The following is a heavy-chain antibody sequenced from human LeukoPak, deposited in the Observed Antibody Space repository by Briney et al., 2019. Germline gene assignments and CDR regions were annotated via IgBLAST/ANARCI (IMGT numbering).Heavy chain of an antibody. CDR3: ARDGGLYGKQNYFDY. CDR2: ISSSSSYI. CDR1: GFTFSSYS. D-gene: IGHD2-15*01. Sequence: GGSLRLSCAASGFTFSSYSMNWVRQAPGKGLEWISSISSSSSYIYYADSVKGRFTTSRDNAKNSLYLQMNSLRAEDTAVYYCARDGGLYGKQNYFDYWGQGTLVTVSS. V-gene: IGHV3-21*01. J-gene: IGHJ4*02.